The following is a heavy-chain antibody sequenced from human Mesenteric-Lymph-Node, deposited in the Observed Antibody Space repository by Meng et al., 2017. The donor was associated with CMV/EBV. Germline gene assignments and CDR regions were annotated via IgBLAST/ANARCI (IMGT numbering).Heavy chain of an antibody. J-gene: IGHJ4*02. Sequence: GESLKISCAASGFTFSSYWMSWVRQAPGKGLEWVANIKQDGSEKYYVDSVKGRFTISRDNAKNSLYLQMNSLRAEDTAVYYCAIGVVTPHWGQGTLVTVSS. CDR2: IKQDGSEK. D-gene: IGHD4-23*01. V-gene: IGHV3-7*01. CDR3: AIGVVTPH. CDR1: GFTFSSYW.